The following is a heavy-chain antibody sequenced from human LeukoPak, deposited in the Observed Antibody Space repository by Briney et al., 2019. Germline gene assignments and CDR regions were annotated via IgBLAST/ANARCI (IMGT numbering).Heavy chain of an antibody. V-gene: IGHV3-23*01. CDR1: GFTFSSYG. CDR2: ISGSGGST. CDR3: AKSRIYGSGSYYSSGVDY. Sequence: GGSLRLSCAASGFTFSSYGMSWVRQAPGKGLEWVSAISGSGGSTYYADSVKGRFTISRDNSKNTLYLQMNSLRAEDTAVYYCAKSRIYGSGSYYSSGVDYWGQGTLVTVSS. J-gene: IGHJ4*02. D-gene: IGHD3-10*01.